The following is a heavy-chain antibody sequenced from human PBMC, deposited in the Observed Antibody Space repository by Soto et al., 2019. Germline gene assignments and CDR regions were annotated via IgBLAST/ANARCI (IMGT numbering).Heavy chain of an antibody. CDR1: GYSFTDYH. CDR3: ARGHSTDCSNGVCSFFYNHEMDV. CDR2: INPKSGGT. Sequence: ASVKVSCKASGYSFTDYHIHWVRQAPGQGLEWLGRINPKSGGTSTAQKFQGWVTMTRDRSISTVYMELTRLRSDDTAVYFCARGHSTDCSNGVCSFFYNHEMDVWGQGTTVTVSS. D-gene: IGHD2-8*01. V-gene: IGHV1-2*04. J-gene: IGHJ6*02.